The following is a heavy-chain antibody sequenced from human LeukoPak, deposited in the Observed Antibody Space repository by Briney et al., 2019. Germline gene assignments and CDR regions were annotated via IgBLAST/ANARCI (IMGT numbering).Heavy chain of an antibody. CDR2: IAYDGSRA. J-gene: IGHJ4*02. Sequence: GGSLRLSCAGSGFTFGGYGMHWFRQTPGKGPEWVAVIAYDGSRAFYANSVKGRFTISRDNSKNTMSVQMDDLRAEDTAVYYCTRYNNDHFDYWGQGTLVTVSS. CDR3: TRYNNDHFDY. D-gene: IGHD1-14*01. CDR1: GFTFGGYG. V-gene: IGHV3-33*01.